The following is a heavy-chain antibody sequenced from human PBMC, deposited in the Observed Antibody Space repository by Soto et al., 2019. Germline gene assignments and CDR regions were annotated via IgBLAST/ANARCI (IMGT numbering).Heavy chain of an antibody. V-gene: IGHV1-18*01. CDR3: ARAPRSRWYAP. CDR1: GYTFTSYG. Sequence: QVQLVQSGAEVKKPGASVKVSCKASGYTFTSYGISWVRQAPGQGLEWMGWISAYNGNTNYAQKLQGRVTMTTDTSTRETNMELRSLRSDDTAVYYCARAPRSRWYAPWGQGTLVSVSS. J-gene: IGHJ5*02. CDR2: ISAYNGNT. D-gene: IGHD6-13*01.